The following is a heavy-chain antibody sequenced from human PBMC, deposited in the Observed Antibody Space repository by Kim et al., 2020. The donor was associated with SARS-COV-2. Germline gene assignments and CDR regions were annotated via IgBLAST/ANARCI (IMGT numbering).Heavy chain of an antibody. CDR1: GYTFTTYG. J-gene: IGHJ4*02. Sequence: ASVKVSCKASGYTFTTYGITWVRQAPGQGLEWMGWISAYNGNTNYAQNLQGRVTMTTDTSTGTAYMELSSLRSDDTALYYCARDHSYSSGWYGFDYWGQG. D-gene: IGHD6-19*01. CDR2: ISAYNGNT. V-gene: IGHV1-18*01. CDR3: ARDHSYSSGWYGFDY.